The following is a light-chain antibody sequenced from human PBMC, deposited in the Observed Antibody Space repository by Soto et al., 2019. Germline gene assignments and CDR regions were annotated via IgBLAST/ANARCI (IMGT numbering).Light chain of an antibody. CDR1: QSVSSN. Sequence: EIVMTQSPATLSVSPGERATLSCRAGQSVSSNLAWYQQKPGQAPRLLIYGASTRVTGIPARFSGSGSGTEFTLTISSLQSEDFAVYYCQHYNNWSTFGPGTRLEIK. V-gene: IGKV3-15*01. J-gene: IGKJ5*01. CDR3: QHYNNWST. CDR2: GAS.